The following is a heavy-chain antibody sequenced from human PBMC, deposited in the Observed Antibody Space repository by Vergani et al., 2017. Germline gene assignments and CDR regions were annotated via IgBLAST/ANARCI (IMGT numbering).Heavy chain of an antibody. V-gene: IGHV1-2*02. Sequence: QVQLVQSGAEMKKPGASVKVSCKASGYTFTGYYMHWVRQAPGQGLEWLGWINTNSGGTNYAQNFQGRVNMTRDTAISTAYMEMSRLRSDDTAVYSCAGVYYDSSGYPQFDYWGQGTLVTVSS. CDR1: GYTFTGYY. D-gene: IGHD3-22*01. CDR3: AGVYYDSSGYPQFDY. J-gene: IGHJ4*02. CDR2: INTNSGGT.